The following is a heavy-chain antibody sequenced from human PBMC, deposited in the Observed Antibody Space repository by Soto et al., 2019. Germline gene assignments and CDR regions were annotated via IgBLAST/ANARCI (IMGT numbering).Heavy chain of an antibody. D-gene: IGHD5-18*01. CDR2: ISSSSSYT. CDR3: ARGPDSYSLDY. Sequence: GGSLRLSCAASGFTFSDYYMSWIRQAPGKGLEWVSYISSSSSYTNYADSVKGRFTISRDNAKNSLYLQMNSLRAEDTAVDYCARGPDSYSLDYWGQGTLVTVSS. CDR1: GFTFSDYY. J-gene: IGHJ4*02. V-gene: IGHV3-11*06.